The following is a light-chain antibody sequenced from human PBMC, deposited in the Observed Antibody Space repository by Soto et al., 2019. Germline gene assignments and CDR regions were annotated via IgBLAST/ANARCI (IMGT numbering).Light chain of an antibody. V-gene: IGLV2-23*01. Sequence: GSPGQSITISCTGTSSDVGSYNLVSWYQQHPGKAPKLMIYKGSKRPSGVSNRFSGSKSGNTASLTVSGLQAEDEAHYYCCSYARSSTSVFGGGTKVTVL. CDR2: KGS. CDR1: SSDVGSYNL. J-gene: IGLJ3*02. CDR3: CSYARSSTSV.